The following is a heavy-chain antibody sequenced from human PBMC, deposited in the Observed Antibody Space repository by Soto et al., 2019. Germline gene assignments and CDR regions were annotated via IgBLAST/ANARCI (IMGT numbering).Heavy chain of an antibody. CDR2: SSAYNGDT. J-gene: IGHJ6*02. CDR3: AREGAVVGSAVYYGMDV. V-gene: IGHV1-18*04. Sequence: ASVKVSCKASGYPFTSYSFSWVRQAPGQGLEWMGWSSAYNGDTRYAQKFQGRVTMTADPYTDTAYLDLRNLSSDDTGVYYCAREGAVVGSAVYYGMDVWG. D-gene: IGHD2-15*01. CDR1: GYPFTSYS.